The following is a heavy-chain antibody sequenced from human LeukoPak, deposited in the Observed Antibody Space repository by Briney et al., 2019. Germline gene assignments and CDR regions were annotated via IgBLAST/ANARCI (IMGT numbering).Heavy chain of an antibody. D-gene: IGHD1-7*01. CDR2: TSDRGDYT. V-gene: IGHV3-23*01. Sequence: GGSLRLSCAASEFTFTSYSMSWDRQAPGKGLEWVSGTSDRGDYTYYADSVKGRFTISRDSSKNTLFLQMNSLRAEDTAPYFCARKAQYNGHYPLDYWGQGTLVTVSS. CDR3: ARKAQYNGHYPLDY. J-gene: IGHJ4*02. CDR1: EFTFTSYS.